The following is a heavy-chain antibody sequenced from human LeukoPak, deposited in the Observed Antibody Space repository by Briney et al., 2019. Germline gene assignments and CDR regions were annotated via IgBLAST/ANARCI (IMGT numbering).Heavy chain of an antibody. Sequence: GSSVKVSCKASGGTLSSYAISWVRQAPGQGLEWMGGIIPIFGTANYAQKFQGRVTITTDESTSTAYMELSSLRSEDTAVYYCARWGVAVAGTSRAFDIWGQGTMVTVSS. J-gene: IGHJ3*02. CDR1: GGTLSSYA. D-gene: IGHD6-19*01. CDR3: ARWGVAVAGTSRAFDI. V-gene: IGHV1-69*05. CDR2: IIPIFGTA.